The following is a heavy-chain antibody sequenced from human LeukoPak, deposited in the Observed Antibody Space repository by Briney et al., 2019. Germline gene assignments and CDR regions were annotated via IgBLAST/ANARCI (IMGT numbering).Heavy chain of an antibody. CDR1: GFTFNSYN. D-gene: IGHD1-14*01. CDR2: ISSSSTYI. Sequence: GGSLRLSCAASGFTFNSYNMNWVRQAPGKGLEWVSSISSSSTYIYYADSVKGRFTISRDNAENSLYLQMNSLRAEDTAVYYCARGYYYGLDVWGEGTTVIVSS. CDR3: ARGYYYGLDV. J-gene: IGHJ6*04. V-gene: IGHV3-21*01.